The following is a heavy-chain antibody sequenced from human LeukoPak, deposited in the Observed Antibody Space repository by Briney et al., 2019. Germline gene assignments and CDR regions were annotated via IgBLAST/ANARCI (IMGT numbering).Heavy chain of an antibody. CDR2: MNPNSGYT. Sequence: ASVKVSCKASGYTFTSYDINWVRQATGQGLEWMGWMNPNSGYTGYAQKFQGRVTMTRNTSISTAYMELRSLRSEDTAVYFCARGFGNDGIFDYWGQGTLVTVSS. CDR1: GYTFTSYD. D-gene: IGHD1-1*01. J-gene: IGHJ4*02. V-gene: IGHV1-8*01. CDR3: ARGFGNDGIFDY.